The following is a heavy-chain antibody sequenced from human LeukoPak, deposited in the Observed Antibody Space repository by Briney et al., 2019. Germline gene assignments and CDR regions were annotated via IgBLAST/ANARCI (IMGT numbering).Heavy chain of an antibody. Sequence: PGGSLRLSCAASGFTFSNYWMMWVRQAPGKGLEWVGNIKQDGSEKRYADSVRGRFSISTDNAQTSLYLQMNSLRAEDTAVYYCARASDPWLQLTWGQGTLVTVSS. CDR2: IKQDGSEK. D-gene: IGHD5-24*01. V-gene: IGHV3-7*05. CDR1: GFTFSNYW. J-gene: IGHJ5*02. CDR3: ARASDPWLQLT.